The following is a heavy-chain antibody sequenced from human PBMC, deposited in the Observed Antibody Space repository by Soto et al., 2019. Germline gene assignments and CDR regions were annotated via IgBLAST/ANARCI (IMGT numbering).Heavy chain of an antibody. CDR1: GFTFSSYG. CDR2: ISYDGSNK. J-gene: IGHJ6*02. Sequence: GGSLRLSCAASGFTFSSYGMHWVRQAPGKGLEWVAVISYDGSNKYYADSVKGRFTISRDNSKNTLYLQMNSLRAEDTAVYYCARDWRTRGYGMDVWGQGTTVTVSS. CDR3: ARDWRTRGYGMDV. V-gene: IGHV3-30*03.